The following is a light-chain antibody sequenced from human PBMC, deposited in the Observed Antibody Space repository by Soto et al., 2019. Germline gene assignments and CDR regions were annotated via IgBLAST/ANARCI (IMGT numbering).Light chain of an antibody. V-gene: IGKV3-20*01. CDR2: GAS. Sequence: IVLTQSPGTLSLSPGERATLSCRARQSVTSDYLAWYQQKPGQPARLLIYGASNRATAIADRFSGSGSATDFTLTVSRVDPEDFAVYYCQQYGSSPYTFGQGTRLDI. CDR3: QQYGSSPYT. CDR1: QSVTSDY. J-gene: IGKJ2*01.